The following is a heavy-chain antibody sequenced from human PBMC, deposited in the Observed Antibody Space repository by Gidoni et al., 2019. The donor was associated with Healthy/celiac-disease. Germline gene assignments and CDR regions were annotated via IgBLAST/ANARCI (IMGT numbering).Heavy chain of an antibody. D-gene: IGHD4-17*01. Sequence: QVQLVQSGAEVKKPGASVKVSCTASGYTFTSYGISWVRQAPGQGLEWMGWISAYNGNTNYAQKLQGRVTMTTDTSTSTAYMELRSLRSDDTAVYYCARGRHYGGNSADGWFDPWGQGTLVTVSS. CDR2: ISAYNGNT. J-gene: IGHJ5*02. V-gene: IGHV1-18*01. CDR1: GYTFTSYG. CDR3: ARGRHYGGNSADGWFDP.